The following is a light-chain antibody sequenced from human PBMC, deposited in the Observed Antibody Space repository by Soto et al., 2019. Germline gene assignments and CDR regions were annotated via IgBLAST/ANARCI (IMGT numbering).Light chain of an antibody. Sequence: SSELTQPLSVSVALGQTARITCGGNNIGSKNVHWYQQKPGQAPVLVIYRDSNRPSGIPERFSDSNSGNTATLTISRAQAGDEADYYCQVWDSSSVVFGGGTQLTVL. CDR1: NIGSKN. J-gene: IGLJ2*01. V-gene: IGLV3-9*01. CDR3: QVWDSSSVV. CDR2: RDS.